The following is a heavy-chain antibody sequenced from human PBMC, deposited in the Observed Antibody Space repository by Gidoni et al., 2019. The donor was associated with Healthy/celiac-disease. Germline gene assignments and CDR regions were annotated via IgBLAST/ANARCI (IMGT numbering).Heavy chain of an antibody. Sequence: QVQLVRCGAEVKKPGSSVQVYCKAYGVTFSSYAISWVRQAPGQGLEWMGGIIPIFGTAHFAQKFQDRVTITADKSTSTAYMELSSLRSEDTAVYYCARGQTGAAAGVSYYYCGMDVWGQGTTVTVSS. V-gene: IGHV1-69*06. CDR2: IIPIFGTA. CDR3: ARGQTGAAAGVSYYYCGMDV. D-gene: IGHD6-13*01. CDR1: GVTFSSYA. J-gene: IGHJ6*02.